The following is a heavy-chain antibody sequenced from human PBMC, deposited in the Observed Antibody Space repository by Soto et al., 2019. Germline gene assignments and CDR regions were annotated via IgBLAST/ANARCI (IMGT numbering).Heavy chain of an antibody. CDR1: GYSVSRMSFN. J-gene: IGHJ4*02. Sequence: PSETLLITCTVSGYSVSRMSFNWALLLRPLGMRLECIGYIYNRGSTYSRPSLESRLPMSLDAPRNHNSVRLTSVSAADTAVYFCARAPVGLDTIIYFYYLGQGKLVTVS. D-gene: IGHD3-22*01. CDR3: ARAPVGLDTIIYFYY. CDR2: IYNRGST. V-gene: IGHV4-39*07.